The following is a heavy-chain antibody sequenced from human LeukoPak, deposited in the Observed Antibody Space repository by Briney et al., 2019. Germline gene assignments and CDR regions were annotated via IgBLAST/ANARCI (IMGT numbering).Heavy chain of an antibody. CDR2: IYYSGST. D-gene: IGHD6-19*01. CDR3: ARDVKYSSGWYFDY. Sequence: SETLSLTCTVSGGSISSYYWSRIRQPPGKGLEWIGYIYYSGSTNYNPSLKSRVTISVDTSKNQFSLKLSSVTAADTAVYYCARDVKYSSGWYFDYWGQGTLVTVSS. V-gene: IGHV4-59*12. CDR1: GGSISSYY. J-gene: IGHJ4*02.